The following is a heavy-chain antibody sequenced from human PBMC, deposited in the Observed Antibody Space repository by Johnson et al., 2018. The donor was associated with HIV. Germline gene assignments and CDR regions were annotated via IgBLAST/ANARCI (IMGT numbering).Heavy chain of an antibody. D-gene: IGHD5-12*01. CDR2: IFSVGDG. CDR1: GITVGTNY. CDR3: TTGLPGATYDAFDI. Sequence: MQLVESGGGLVQPGGSLRLSCAASGITVGTNYMSWVRQAPGKGLEWVSDIFSVGDGYYAAPVIGRFTISRDDSKNTLYLQMNSLKTEDTAVYYCTTGLPGATYDAFDIWGQGTMVTVSS. J-gene: IGHJ3*02. V-gene: IGHV3-66*01.